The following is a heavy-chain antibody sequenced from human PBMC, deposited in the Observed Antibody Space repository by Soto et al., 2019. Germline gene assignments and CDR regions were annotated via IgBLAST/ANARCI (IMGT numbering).Heavy chain of an antibody. CDR3: ANVYNWLHDAFDI. J-gene: IGHJ3*02. D-gene: IGHD1-1*01. CDR1: GFAFSGYA. CDR2: VSGGGGAT. Sequence: EVQLLESGGGLVQPGGSLRLSCEASGFAFSGYAMSWVRQAPGKGLDWVSAVSGGGGATYYAESAKGRFTISRDNSKNTLYLQMNSLRAEETAVYYCANVYNWLHDAFDIWGQGTMVSVSS. V-gene: IGHV3-23*01.